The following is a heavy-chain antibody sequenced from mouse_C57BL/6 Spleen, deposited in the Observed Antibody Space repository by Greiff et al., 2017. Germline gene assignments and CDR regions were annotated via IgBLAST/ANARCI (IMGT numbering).Heavy chain of an antibody. Sequence: QVQLQQPGAELVKPGASVKLSCKASGYTFTSYWMQWVKQRPGQGLEWIGEIDPSDSYTNYNQKFKGKATLTVDTSSSTAYMQLSSLTSEDSAVYYCARYGSYYGSSYGFAYWGQGTLVTVSA. CDR1: GYTFTSYW. J-gene: IGHJ3*01. V-gene: IGHV1-50*01. D-gene: IGHD1-1*01. CDR2: IDPSDSYT. CDR3: ARYGSYYGSSYGFAY.